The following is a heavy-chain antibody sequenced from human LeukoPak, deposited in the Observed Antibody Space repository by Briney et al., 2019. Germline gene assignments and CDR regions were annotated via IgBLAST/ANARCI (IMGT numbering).Heavy chain of an antibody. V-gene: IGHV5-51*01. CDR1: GYSFTSYW. Sequence: GESLKISCKGSGYSFTSYWIGWVRQMPGKGLEWMGIIYPGDSDTRYSPSFQGQVTISADKSISTAYLQWSSLKASDTAMYYCARRGRYCSGGSCYFPWYFDYWGQGTLVTVSS. CDR3: ARRGRYCSGGSCYFPWYFDY. D-gene: IGHD2-15*01. J-gene: IGHJ4*02. CDR2: IYPGDSDT.